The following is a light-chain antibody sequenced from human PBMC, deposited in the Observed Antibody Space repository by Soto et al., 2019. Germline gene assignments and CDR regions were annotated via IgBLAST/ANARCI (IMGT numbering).Light chain of an antibody. CDR1: QTVSPW. J-gene: IGKJ1*01. CDR2: DAS. Sequence: DVQLTQSPSTLSASVGDRVTITCRASQTVSPWLASYQQKPGKAPKLLIHDASTLKSGVPSRFSGSGSGTAFTLTISSLQPDDFATYYCQQYDSYPWTFGHGTKVEIK. CDR3: QQYDSYPWT. V-gene: IGKV1-5*01.